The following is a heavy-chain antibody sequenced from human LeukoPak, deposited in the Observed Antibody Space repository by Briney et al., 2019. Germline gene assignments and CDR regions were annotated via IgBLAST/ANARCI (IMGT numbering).Heavy chain of an antibody. V-gene: IGHV1-69*06. CDR3: ARDRDYGSGSPSFDY. J-gene: IGHJ4*02. Sequence: SVKVSCKDSGGTFSSYAISWVRQAPGPGLEWIGGISPIFGTANYAQKFQRRVTITADKSTSTAYIELSSLRSEDTAVYYCARDRDYGSGSPSFDYWGQGTLVTVSS. CDR2: ISPIFGTA. D-gene: IGHD3-10*01. CDR1: GGTFSSYA.